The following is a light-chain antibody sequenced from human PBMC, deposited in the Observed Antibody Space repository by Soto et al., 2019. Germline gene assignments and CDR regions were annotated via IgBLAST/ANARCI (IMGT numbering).Light chain of an antibody. Sequence: EIVWTQSPGTLSLSPGERATLSCRASQSVDSNLAWYQQKPGQAPRLLIFDASNRATGTPARFSGSGSGTDFTLTISSLEPEDFAVYYCQQRSNWPPITFGQGTRLEIK. V-gene: IGKV3-11*01. J-gene: IGKJ5*01. CDR1: QSVDSN. CDR2: DAS. CDR3: QQRSNWPPIT.